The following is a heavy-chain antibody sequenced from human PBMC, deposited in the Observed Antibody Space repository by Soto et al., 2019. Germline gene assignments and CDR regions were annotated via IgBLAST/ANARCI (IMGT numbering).Heavy chain of an antibody. CDR2: IYYSGST. CDR1: GGSISSYY. V-gene: IGHV4-59*01. J-gene: IGHJ6*02. CDR3: ARVLTMVRGVPTYYYYGMDV. D-gene: IGHD3-10*01. Sequence: SQTLSLTCTVSGGSISSYYWSWIRQPPGKGLEWIGYIYYSGSTNYNPSLKSRVTISVDTSKNQFSLKLSSVTAADTAVYYCARVLTMVRGVPTYYYYGMDVWGQGTTVTVSS.